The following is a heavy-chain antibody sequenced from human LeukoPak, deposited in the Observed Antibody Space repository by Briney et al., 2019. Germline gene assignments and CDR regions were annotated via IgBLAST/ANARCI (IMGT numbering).Heavy chain of an antibody. CDR2: IYPGDSDT. D-gene: IGHD3-10*01. CDR3: ARHYCGSGSYYLDY. Sequence: GESLKISCKGSGYRFTSYWIGWVRQMPGKGLEWMGIIYPGDSDTRYSPSFQGQVAISTDKSISTAYLQWSSLKASDTAMYYCARHYCGSGSYYLDYWGQGTLVTVSS. V-gene: IGHV5-51*01. J-gene: IGHJ4*02. CDR1: GYRFTSYW.